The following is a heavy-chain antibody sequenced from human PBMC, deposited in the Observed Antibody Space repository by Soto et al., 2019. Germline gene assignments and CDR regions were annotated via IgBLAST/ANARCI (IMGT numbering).Heavy chain of an antibody. V-gene: IGHV1-69*01. Sequence: QVQLVQSGSEVKKPGSSVKVSCKASGGTFSSFAISWVRQAPGQGLEWMGGIITIFGTANYAQRCQGRVTITADESRRTANMELSSLRSQDTAVYYCARGKPTCSIPFGAFDIWGQGTMVTVSS. CDR3: ARGKPTCSIPFGAFDI. J-gene: IGHJ3*02. CDR2: IITIFGTA. D-gene: IGHD2-2*02. CDR1: GGTFSSFA.